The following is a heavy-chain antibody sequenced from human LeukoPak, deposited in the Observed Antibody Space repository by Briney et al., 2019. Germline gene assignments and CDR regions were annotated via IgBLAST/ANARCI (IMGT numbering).Heavy chain of an antibody. CDR2: IYHSGST. Sequence: SQTLSLTCTVSGGSIRSGAYSWSWIRQPPGKGLEWIGEIYHSGSTNYNPSLKSRITISVDMSKNQFSLKLSSVTAADTAVYYCARERSGSEIFARSLDIWGQGTMVTVSS. V-gene: IGHV4-30-2*01. J-gene: IGHJ3*02. CDR3: ARERSGSEIFARSLDI. D-gene: IGHD3-3*01. CDR1: GGSIRSGAYS.